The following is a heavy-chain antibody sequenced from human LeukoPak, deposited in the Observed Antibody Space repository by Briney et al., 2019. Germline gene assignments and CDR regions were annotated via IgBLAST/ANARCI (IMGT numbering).Heavy chain of an antibody. V-gene: IGHV3-74*01. CDR3: TRVGDYGGNWAWYFDL. CDR2: IKSDGSNT. CDR1: GFTFSSYW. Sequence: GRSLRLSCAASGFTFSSYWMHWVRHAPGKGLVWVSRIKSDGSNTNYAGSVKGRFTISRDNAKNTLYLQMNSLRAEDTAVYYCTRVGDYGGNWAWYFDLWGRGTLVTVSS. D-gene: IGHD4-23*01. J-gene: IGHJ2*01.